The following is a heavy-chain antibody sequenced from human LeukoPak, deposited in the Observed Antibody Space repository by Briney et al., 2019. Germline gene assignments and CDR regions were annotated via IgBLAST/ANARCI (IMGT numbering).Heavy chain of an antibody. CDR1: GDSISNYY. D-gene: IGHD6-13*01. V-gene: IGHV4-59*01. CDR2: IYHSGST. J-gene: IGHJ5*02. Sequence: PSETLSLTCTVSGDSISNYYWSWIRQPPGKGLEWIGYIYHSGSTKYNPSLKSRVTISIDTSKHQFSLKLSSVTAADTAMYYCAGGGDTSSWYAWFDPWGQGTLVTVSS. CDR3: AGGGDTSSWYAWFDP.